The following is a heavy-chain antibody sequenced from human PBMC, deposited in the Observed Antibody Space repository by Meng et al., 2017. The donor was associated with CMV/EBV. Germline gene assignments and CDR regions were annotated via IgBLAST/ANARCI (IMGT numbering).Heavy chain of an antibody. D-gene: IGHD2-21*01. CDR1: GFTFSGSA. CDR2: IRSKANSYAT. V-gene: IGHV3-73*01. Sequence: GGSLRLSCAASGFTFSGSAMHWVRQASGNGLEWVGRIRSKANSYATAYAASVKGRFTIPRDDSKNTAYLQMNSQKTEDTAVYYCTRHQFAYCGGDCSGDDAFDNWGQGTMVTVSS. CDR3: TRHQFAYCGGDCSGDDAFDN. J-gene: IGHJ3*02.